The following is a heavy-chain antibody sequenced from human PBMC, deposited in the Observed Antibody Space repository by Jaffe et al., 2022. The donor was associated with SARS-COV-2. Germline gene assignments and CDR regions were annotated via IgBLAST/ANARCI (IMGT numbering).Heavy chain of an antibody. Sequence: EVQLVESGGGLVKPGGSLRLSCAASGFTFSSYSMNWVRQAPGKGLEWVSSISSSSSYIYYADSVKGRFTISRDNAKNSLYLQMNSLRAEDTAVYYCARELWFGESRAFDIWGQGTMVTVSS. CDR1: GFTFSSYS. J-gene: IGHJ3*02. D-gene: IGHD3-10*01. CDR3: ARELWFGESRAFDI. V-gene: IGHV3-21*01. CDR2: ISSSSSYI.